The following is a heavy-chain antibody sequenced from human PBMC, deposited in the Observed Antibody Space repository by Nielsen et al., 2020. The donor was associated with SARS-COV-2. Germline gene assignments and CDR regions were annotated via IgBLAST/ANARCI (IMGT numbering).Heavy chain of an antibody. D-gene: IGHD3-16*02. CDR2: TIQSGGS. V-gene: IGHV4-30-2*01. CDR1: GGSLSSAGYS. Sequence: SETLSLTCAVSGGSLSSAGYSWGWIRQPPGKGLEWIGYTIQSGGSYNNPSLVSRVTISVDTSKNQFSLKLSSVTAADTAVYYCARALDADYVWGSYRYTPYYFDYWGQGTLVTVSS. J-gene: IGHJ4*02. CDR3: ARALDADYVWGSYRYTPYYFDY.